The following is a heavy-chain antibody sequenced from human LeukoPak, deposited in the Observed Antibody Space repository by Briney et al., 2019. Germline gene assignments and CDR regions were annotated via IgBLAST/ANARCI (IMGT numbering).Heavy chain of an antibody. CDR2: INPNSGGA. D-gene: IGHD4-17*01. CDR3: VRGRDTKYGEYGSIDT. CDR1: GYTFTGYY. J-gene: IGHJ5*02. V-gene: IGHV1-2*02. Sequence: ASVKVSCKASGYTFTGYYTDWVRQAPGQGLEWMGWINPNSGGANYAQKFQGRVTMTRDTSINTAYMEVSRLRSDDTAVYYCVRGRDTKYGEYGSIDTWGQGTLVTVSS.